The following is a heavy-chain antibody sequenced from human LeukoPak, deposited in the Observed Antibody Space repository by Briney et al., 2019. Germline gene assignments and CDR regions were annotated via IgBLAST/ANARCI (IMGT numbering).Heavy chain of an antibody. CDR3: ARDRYYYDSSGYYLYYYYYYGMDV. Sequence: GGSLRLSCAASGFTFSDYYMSWIRQAPGKGLEWVSYISSSGSTIYYADSVKGRFTISSDNAKNSLYLQMNSLRAEDTAVYYCARDRYYYDSSGYYLYYYYYYGMDVWGQGTTVTVSS. V-gene: IGHV3-11*01. CDR1: GFTFSDYY. D-gene: IGHD3-22*01. CDR2: ISSSGSTI. J-gene: IGHJ6*02.